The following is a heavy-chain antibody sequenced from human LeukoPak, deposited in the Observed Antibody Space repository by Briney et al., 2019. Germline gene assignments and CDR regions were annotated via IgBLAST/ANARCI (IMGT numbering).Heavy chain of an antibody. CDR3: AKHVGSGSGWGYFDY. J-gene: IGHJ4*02. CDR2: ISDDSSFT. Sequence: GGSLRLSCAASGFTFSRYAMSWVRQAPGKGLEWVSVISDDSSFTYYADSVKGRFTISRDNSKNTLYLQMNSLRAEDTALYYCAKHVGSGSGWGYFDYWGQGTLVTVSS. D-gene: IGHD3-10*01. V-gene: IGHV3-23*01. CDR1: GFTFSRYA.